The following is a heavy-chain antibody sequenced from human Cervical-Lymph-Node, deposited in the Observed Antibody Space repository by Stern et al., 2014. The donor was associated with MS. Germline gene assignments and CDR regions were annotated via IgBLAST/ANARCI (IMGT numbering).Heavy chain of an antibody. CDR2: ISSSGSTI. D-gene: IGHD3-3*01. V-gene: IGHV3-11*01. Sequence: QVQLVQSGGGLVKPGGSLRLSCAASGFTFSDHYMSWIRQAPGKGMEWVSDISSSGSTIYYADSVQGRFTISQDKAKNSLYLQMHSLRAGDTAVYYCARVLASITICMDVWGQGTTVTVSS. J-gene: IGHJ6*02. CDR3: ARVLASITICMDV. CDR1: GFTFSDHY.